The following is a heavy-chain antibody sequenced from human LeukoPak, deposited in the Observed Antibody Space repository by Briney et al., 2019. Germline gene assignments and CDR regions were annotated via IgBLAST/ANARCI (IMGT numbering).Heavy chain of an antibody. CDR2: IYSGGST. V-gene: IGHV3-66*01. D-gene: IGHD3-9*01. J-gene: IGHJ4*02. CDR3: ARSGVIRYFGNS. CDR1: GFTVSSNY. Sequence: GGSLRLSCAASGFTVSSNYMSWVRQAPGKGLEWVSVIYSGGSTYYADSVKGRFNISRDISKNTVYLQMNSLRAEDTAVYYCARSGVIRYFGNSWGQGTLVTVSS.